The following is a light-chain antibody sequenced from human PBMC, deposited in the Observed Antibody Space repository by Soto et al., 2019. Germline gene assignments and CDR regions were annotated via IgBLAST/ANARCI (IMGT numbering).Light chain of an antibody. CDR1: QSISSW. Sequence: DIQMTQSPSTLSASVGDRVTITCRASQSISSWLAWYQQKQGKAHKLLIYKASSLESGVPSRFSGSGSGTEFTLTISSLQPDDFATYYCQQYNSYSITFGQGTRLEIK. J-gene: IGKJ5*01. CDR3: QQYNSYSIT. V-gene: IGKV1-5*03. CDR2: KAS.